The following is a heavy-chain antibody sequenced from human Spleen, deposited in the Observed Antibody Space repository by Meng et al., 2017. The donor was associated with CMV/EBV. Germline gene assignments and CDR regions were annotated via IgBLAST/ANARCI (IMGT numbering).Heavy chain of an antibody. CDR3: ARDPPGQGVQWAFDI. V-gene: IGHV1-18*01. CDR1: GFAFMHYG. CDR2: ISGYNGNT. Sequence: ASVKVSCKASGFAFMHYGISWVRQAPGQGLEWMGWISGYNGNTNYAQKFQGRVTMTTDTYTSTAYMEVMSLRSDDTAVYYCARDPPGQGVQWAFDIWGRGTWVTVSS. J-gene: IGHJ3*02. D-gene: IGHD3-3*01.